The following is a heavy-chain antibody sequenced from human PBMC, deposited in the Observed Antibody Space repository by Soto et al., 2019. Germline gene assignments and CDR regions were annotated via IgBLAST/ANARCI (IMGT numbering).Heavy chain of an antibody. CDR2: IYYSGST. CDR3: ARTGYTSSRSIDF. D-gene: IGHD6-13*01. CDR1: GGSVSSGGYY. V-gene: IGHV4-61*08. J-gene: IGHJ4*02. Sequence: QVQLQESGPGLVKPSETLSLTCTVSGGSVSSGGYYWTWIRQPPGKGLEWIGYIYYSGSTNYNPFLPRAIPTSEETSKNQFPLQLSAVPSADTAVDYCARTGYTSSRSIDFWGQGPLVTVSS.